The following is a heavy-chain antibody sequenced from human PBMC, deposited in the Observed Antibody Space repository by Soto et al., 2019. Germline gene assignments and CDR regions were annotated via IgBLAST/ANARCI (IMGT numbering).Heavy chain of an antibody. V-gene: IGHV1-18*01. J-gene: IGHJ6*02. CDR1: GYTFASYT. CDR3: ARDLGVLRFLEWLSPYYYYGMDV. CDR2: ISAYNGNT. D-gene: IGHD3-3*01. Sequence: ASVKVSCKASGYTFASYTISWMRQAPGQGLEWMGWISAYNGNTNYAQKLQGRVTMTTDTSTSTAYMELRSLRSDDTAVYYCARDLGVLRFLEWLSPYYYYGMDVWGQGTTVTVSS.